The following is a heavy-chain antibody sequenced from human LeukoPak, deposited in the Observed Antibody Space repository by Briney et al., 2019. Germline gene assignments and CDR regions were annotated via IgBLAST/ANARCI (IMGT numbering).Heavy chain of an antibody. D-gene: IGHD3-10*01. V-gene: IGHV1-69*13. CDR1: GGTFSSYA. CDR3: ARRYYHGSGSYLNWFDP. Sequence: SVKVSCKASGGTFSSYAISWVRQAPGQGLEWMGGIIPIFGTANYAQKFQGRVTITADESTSTAYMELSSLRSEDTAVYYCARRYYHGSGSYLNWFDPWGQGTLVTVSS. CDR2: IIPIFGTA. J-gene: IGHJ5*02.